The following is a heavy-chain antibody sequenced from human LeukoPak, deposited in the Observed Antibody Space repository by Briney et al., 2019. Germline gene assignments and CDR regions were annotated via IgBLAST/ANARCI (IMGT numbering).Heavy chain of an antibody. CDR2: ISSNGGST. J-gene: IGHJ4*02. D-gene: IGHD6-13*01. Sequence: GASLLLSCSASGFTFSLYAMQWGRPAPGKGLEYVAAISSNGGSTYYADSVKGRFTISRDNSKNTLYFQMSSLRTEDTAVYYCVKAYSSNWGHFDYWGQGTLVTVPS. V-gene: IGHV3-64D*06. CDR1: GFTFSLYA. CDR3: VKAYSSNWGHFDY.